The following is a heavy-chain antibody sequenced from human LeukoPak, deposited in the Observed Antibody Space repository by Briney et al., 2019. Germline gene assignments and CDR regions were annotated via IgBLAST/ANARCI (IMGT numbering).Heavy chain of an antibody. CDR3: EAGIRYCSGGSCIDY. CDR2: IYSGGST. V-gene: IGHV3-53*01. Sequence: VGAQRFSCAATGFTVSRNYMSWVRQAPGKKLKRVSVIYSGGSTYYADSVKGRFTISRDNSRNTLYLQMNSLRAEDTFFYQAEAGIRYCSGGSCIDYWGQGTLVTVSS. J-gene: IGHJ4*02. CDR1: GFTVSRNY. D-gene: IGHD2-15*01.